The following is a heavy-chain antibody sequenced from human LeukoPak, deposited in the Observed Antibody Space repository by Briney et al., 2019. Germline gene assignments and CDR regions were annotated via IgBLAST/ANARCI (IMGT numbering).Heavy chain of an antibody. CDR1: GYTLTELS. Sequence: ASVKVSCKVSGYTLTELSTHWVRQAPGKGLEWMGGFDPEDGETIYAQKFQGRVTMTEDTSTDTAYMELSSLRSEDTAVYYCATVKSIAARRCLDYWGQGTLVTVSS. D-gene: IGHD6-6*01. J-gene: IGHJ4*02. CDR2: FDPEDGET. CDR3: ATVKSIAARRCLDY. V-gene: IGHV1-24*01.